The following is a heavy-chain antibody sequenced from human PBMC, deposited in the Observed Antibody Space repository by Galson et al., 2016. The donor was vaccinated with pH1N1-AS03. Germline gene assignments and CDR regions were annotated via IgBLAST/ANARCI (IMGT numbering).Heavy chain of an antibody. D-gene: IGHD2-15*01. CDR2: ISPYNGRT. CDR1: GYTFTSYG. J-gene: IGHJ6*02. CDR3: ARAFCSGGSCYDYFYYAVDV. V-gene: IGHV1-18*01. Sequence: SVKVSCKASGYTFTSYGIGWVRQAPGQGLEWMGWISPYNGRTEYSQKLQGTVTMTTDTSTSTAYMELRCLISDDTAMYYCARAFCSGGSCYDYFYYAVDVWGQGTTVTVSS.